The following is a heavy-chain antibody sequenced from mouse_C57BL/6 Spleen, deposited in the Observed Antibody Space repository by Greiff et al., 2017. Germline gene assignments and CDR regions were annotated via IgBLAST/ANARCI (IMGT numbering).Heavy chain of an antibody. Sequence: VQLQQSGPELVKPGASVKMSCKASGYSFTPYYMHWVQQSPGQSLEWIGAINPNCGTTSSNQKFKGKATLTVDKSSSTAYMQLNSLTSEDSAVYYCARFRGDYWGQGTSVTVSS. CDR3: ARFRGDY. CDR1: GYSFTPYY. J-gene: IGHJ4*01. CDR2: INPNCGTT. V-gene: IGHV1-39*01.